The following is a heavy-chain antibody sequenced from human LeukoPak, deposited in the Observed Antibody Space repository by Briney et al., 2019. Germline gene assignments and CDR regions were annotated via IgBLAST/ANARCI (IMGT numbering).Heavy chain of an antibody. CDR2: LIPIFGTA. Sequence: SVKVSCKASRGTFSTYAISWVRQAPGRGLEWMGGLIPIFGTANYAQKFQGRVTITADESTSTAYMELSSLRSEDTAVYYCARDTRHRYCSSTICYRGWLDPWGQGTLVTVSS. J-gene: IGHJ5*02. CDR1: RGTFSTYA. V-gene: IGHV1-69*13. D-gene: IGHD2-2*01. CDR3: ARDTRHRYCSSTICYRGWLDP.